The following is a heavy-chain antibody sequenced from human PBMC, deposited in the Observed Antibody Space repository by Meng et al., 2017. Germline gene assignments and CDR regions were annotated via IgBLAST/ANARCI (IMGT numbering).Heavy chain of an antibody. J-gene: IGHJ4*02. Sequence: QIQQWGGGLLTPAETLSPTVAFDGWSFSGYYWSWIRQPPGKGLEWIGEINHSGSTNYNPSLKSRVTISVDTSKNQFSLKLSSVTAADTAVYYCARGSMFGATVTKIDYWGQGTLVTVSS. CDR1: GWSFSGYY. D-gene: IGHD4-17*01. CDR2: INHSGST. V-gene: IGHV4-34*01. CDR3: ARGSMFGATVTKIDY.